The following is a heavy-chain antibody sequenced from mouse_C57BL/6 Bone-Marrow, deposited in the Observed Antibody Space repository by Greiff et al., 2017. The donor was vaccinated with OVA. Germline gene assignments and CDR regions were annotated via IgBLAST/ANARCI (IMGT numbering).Heavy chain of an antibody. D-gene: IGHD1-1*01. J-gene: IGHJ3*01. Sequence: EVQLQQSGPALVKPGASVKMSCKASGYTFTDYNMHWVKQSHGKSLEWIGYINPNNGGTSYNQKFKGKATLTVNKSSSTAYMELRSLTSEDSAVYYCARHYGSAWFAYWGQGTLVTVSA. V-gene: IGHV1-22*01. CDR1: GYTFTDYN. CDR2: INPNNGGT. CDR3: ARHYGSAWFAY.